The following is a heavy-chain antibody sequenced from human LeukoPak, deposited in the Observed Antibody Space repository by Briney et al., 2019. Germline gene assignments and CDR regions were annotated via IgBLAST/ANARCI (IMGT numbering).Heavy chain of an antibody. Sequence: GGSLRLSCAASGFTVSSNYMSWVRQAPGKGLEWVSVIYSGGSTYYADSVKGPFTISRYNSKHTLYLQMNSLRAEDTAVYYCARGGGIVVVPAALTGFDPWGQGTLVTVSS. CDR3: ARGGGIVVVPAALTGFDP. D-gene: IGHD2-2*01. V-gene: IGHV3-66*02. CDR2: IYSGGST. J-gene: IGHJ5*02. CDR1: GFTVSSNY.